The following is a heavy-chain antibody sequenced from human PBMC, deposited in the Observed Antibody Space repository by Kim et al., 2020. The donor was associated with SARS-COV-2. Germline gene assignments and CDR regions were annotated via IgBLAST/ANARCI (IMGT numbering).Heavy chain of an antibody. CDR3: AATYYYDSSGYYPTAIVFDI. Sequence: SETLSLTCTVSGGSISSGDYYWSWIRQPPGKGLAWIGYIYYSGSTYYNPSLKSRVTISVDTSKNQFSLKLSSVTAADTAVYYCAATYYYDSSGYYPTAIVFDIWGQGTMVTVSS. CDR1: GGSISSGDYY. J-gene: IGHJ3*02. V-gene: IGHV4-30-4*01. D-gene: IGHD3-22*01. CDR2: IYYSGST.